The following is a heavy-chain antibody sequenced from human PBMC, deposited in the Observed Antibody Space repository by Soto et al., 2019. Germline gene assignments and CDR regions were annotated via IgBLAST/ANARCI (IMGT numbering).Heavy chain of an antibody. V-gene: IGHV1-3*05. CDR3: ARSIVVVTALDY. Sequence: QVQLVQSGAEEKKPGASVKVSCKASGYTFTSYAMHWVRQAPGQRLEWMGWINGGNGNTKYSQKFQGIATITRDTSHSTANMELSSLSSEDTAVYYCARSIVVVTALDYWGQGTLVTVSS. J-gene: IGHJ4*02. CDR1: GYTFTSYA. CDR2: INGGNGNT. D-gene: IGHD2-21*02.